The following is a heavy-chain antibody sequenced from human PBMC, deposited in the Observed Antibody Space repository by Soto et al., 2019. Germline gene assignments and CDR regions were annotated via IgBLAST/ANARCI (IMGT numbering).Heavy chain of an antibody. J-gene: IGHJ3*02. D-gene: IGHD3-10*01. V-gene: IGHV1-58*02. CDR2: IVVGSGNT. CDR1: GFTFTSSA. CDR3: AADYIWFGELSYAFDI. Sequence: QMPLVQSGPEVKKPGTSVKVSCQASGFTFTSSAMQWVRQARGQRLEWIGWIVVGSGNTNYAQKFQERVTITRDMSTSTAYMELSSLRSEDTAVYYCAADYIWFGELSYAFDIWGQGTMVTVSS.